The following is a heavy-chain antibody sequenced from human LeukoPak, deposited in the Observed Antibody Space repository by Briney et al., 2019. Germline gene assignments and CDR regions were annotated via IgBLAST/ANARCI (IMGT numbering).Heavy chain of an antibody. CDR3: ARGVVAVHDAFDI. D-gene: IGHD3-22*01. V-gene: IGHV1-69*13. CDR2: IIPMFGTS. J-gene: IGHJ3*02. Sequence: ASVKVSCKASGYTFTGHYMHWVRQAPGQGLEWMGGIIPMFGTSDHAQKFQGRVTITADESTTTVYMELSGLRSEDTAVYYCARGVVAVHDAFDIWGHGTMVTVSS. CDR1: GYTFTGHY.